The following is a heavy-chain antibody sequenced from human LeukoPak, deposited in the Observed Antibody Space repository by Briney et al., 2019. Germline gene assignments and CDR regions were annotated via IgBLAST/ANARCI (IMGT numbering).Heavy chain of an antibody. Sequence: SETLSLTCTVSGGSISSSGYYWGWIRQPPGKGLEWIGNIYYSGSTYYNPSLKSRVTISVDTSKNQFSLKLSSVTAADTAVYYCAAYCTNGVCYTGGTWGQGTMVTVSS. CDR1: GGSISSSGYY. CDR2: IYYSGST. CDR3: AAYCTNGVCYTGGT. D-gene: IGHD2-8*01. V-gene: IGHV4-39*01. J-gene: IGHJ3*01.